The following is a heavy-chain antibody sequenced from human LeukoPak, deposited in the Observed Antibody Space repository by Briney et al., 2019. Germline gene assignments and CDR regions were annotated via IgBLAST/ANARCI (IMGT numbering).Heavy chain of an antibody. Sequence: GGSLRLSCVASGFTYNTYWRSWIRQAPGKGLEWVGRIKSKMDGGTIDYAAPVKGRFTISRDDSRNTLYLQMNSLKTEDTAVYYCTTRRQDGWWGQGTLVTVSS. V-gene: IGHV3-15*01. CDR1: GFTYNTYW. D-gene: IGHD2-15*01. J-gene: IGHJ4*02. CDR2: IKSKMDGGTI. CDR3: TTRRQDGW.